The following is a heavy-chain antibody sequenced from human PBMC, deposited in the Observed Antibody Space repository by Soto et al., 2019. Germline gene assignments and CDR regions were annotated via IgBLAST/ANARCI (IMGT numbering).Heavy chain of an antibody. J-gene: IGHJ4*02. D-gene: IGHD2-15*01. CDR2: IYYSGST. Sequence: SETLSLTCTVSGGSISSYYWSWIRQHPGKGLEWIGYIYYSGSTYYNPSLKSRVTISVDTSKNQFSLKLSSVTAADTAVYYCASSSGGRYYDYWGQGTLVTVSS. V-gene: IGHV4-59*06. CDR1: GGSISSYY. CDR3: ASSSGGRYYDY.